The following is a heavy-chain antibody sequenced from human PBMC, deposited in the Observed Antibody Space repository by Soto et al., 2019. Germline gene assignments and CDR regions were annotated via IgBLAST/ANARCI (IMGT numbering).Heavy chain of an antibody. J-gene: IGHJ4*02. V-gene: IGHV3-23*01. D-gene: IGHD3-9*01. CDR2: IGHSGYSI. CDR3: ARSDDKDILTGCYN. Sequence: GGSLRLSCAASGFTFNNHAMAWVRQAPGKGLEWVSSIGHSGYSINYGDSVKGRFTISRDNSKNMVFLEMNGPRAEDTAVYYCARSDDKDILTGCYNWGQGALVTVSS. CDR1: GFTFNNHA.